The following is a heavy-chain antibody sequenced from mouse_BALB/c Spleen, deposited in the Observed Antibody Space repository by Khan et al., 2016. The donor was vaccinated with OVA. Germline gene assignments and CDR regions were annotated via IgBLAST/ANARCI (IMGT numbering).Heavy chain of an antibody. CDR3: LRSLCDDGSAYEGFAY. CDR1: GYTFTSYV. V-gene: IGHV1S136*01. D-gene: IGHD1-1*01. CDR2: ISPNSDGS. Sequence: VQLKESGPELVKPGASVKMSCKASGYTFTSYVMHWVKQKPRQGLEWIGYISPNSDGSKYNEKFRGKATLTSDKSSSPASLELSSLTSEDSAVYDWLRSLCDDGSAYEGFAYWGQGTLVTVAA. J-gene: IGHJ3*01.